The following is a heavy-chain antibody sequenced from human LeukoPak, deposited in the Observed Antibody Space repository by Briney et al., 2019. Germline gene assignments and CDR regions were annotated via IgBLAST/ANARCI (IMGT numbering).Heavy chain of an antibody. CDR1: GGTFSNYA. V-gene: IGHV1-69*13. Sequence: GASVKVSCKASGGTFSNYAISWVRQAPGQGLEWMGGIIPIFGTANYAQKFQGRVTISADESTSPGSMELSSLRSGDTAVYYCARGPSHIAVTSYYYYYYMDPWGKGTTVTVSS. CDR2: IIPIFGTA. CDR3: ARGPSHIAVTSYYYYYYMDP. D-gene: IGHD6-19*01. J-gene: IGHJ6*03.